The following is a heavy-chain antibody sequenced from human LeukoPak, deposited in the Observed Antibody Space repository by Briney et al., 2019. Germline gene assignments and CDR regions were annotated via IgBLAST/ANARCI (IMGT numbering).Heavy chain of an antibody. V-gene: IGHV3-21*01. D-gene: IGHD3-10*02. Sequence: PGGSLRLSCAASGFTFSSYSMNWVRQAPGKGLEWVSSISSSSSYIYYADSVKGRFTISRDNAKNSLYLQMNSLRAEDTAVYYCARDFSRRSLFGYYMDVWGKGTTVTVSS. CDR1: GFTFSSYS. CDR3: ARDFSRRSLFGYYMDV. J-gene: IGHJ6*03. CDR2: ISSSSSYI.